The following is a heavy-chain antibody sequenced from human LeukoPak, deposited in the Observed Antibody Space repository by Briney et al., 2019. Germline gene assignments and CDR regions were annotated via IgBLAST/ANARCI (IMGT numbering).Heavy chain of an antibody. J-gene: IGHJ4*02. CDR1: GFTVSSNY. D-gene: IGHD3-3*01. V-gene: IGHV3-53*01. CDR2: MYSGGNT. Sequence: PGGSLRLSCAASGFTVSSNYMSWVRQAPGKGLEWVSVMYSGGNTYYADSVKGRFTISRDNSKNMLHLQMNSLRAEDTAVYYCTRDFDFSSAIWGQGTLVTVSS. CDR3: TRDFDFSSAI.